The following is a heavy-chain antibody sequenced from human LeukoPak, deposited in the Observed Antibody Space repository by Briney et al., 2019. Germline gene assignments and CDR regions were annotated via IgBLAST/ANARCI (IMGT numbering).Heavy chain of an antibody. Sequence: PSETLSLTCTVSGGSISSSSYYWGWIRQPPGRGLEWIGSIYYSGSTYYNPSLKSRVTISVDTSKNQFSLKLSSVTAADAAVYYCASYSGSYYVTYYYYMDVWGKGTTVTISS. CDR2: IYYSGST. CDR1: GGSISSSSYY. CDR3: ASYSGSYYVTYYYYMDV. V-gene: IGHV4-39*01. D-gene: IGHD1-26*01. J-gene: IGHJ6*03.